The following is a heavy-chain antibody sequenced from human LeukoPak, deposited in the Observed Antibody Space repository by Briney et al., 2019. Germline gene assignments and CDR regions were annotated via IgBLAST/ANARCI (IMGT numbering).Heavy chain of an antibody. CDR2: ISSGSSYI. D-gene: IGHD3-3*01. Sequence: GGSLRLSCAASGFTFSSTSMNWVRQAPGKGLEWVSSISSGSSYIFYADSVKGRFTISRDNAKNSLYLQMNSLRAEDTAVYYCATGITIFGVVMGHDYWGQGTLVTVSS. CDR3: ATGITIFGVVMGHDY. J-gene: IGHJ4*02. CDR1: GFTFSSTS. V-gene: IGHV3-21*01.